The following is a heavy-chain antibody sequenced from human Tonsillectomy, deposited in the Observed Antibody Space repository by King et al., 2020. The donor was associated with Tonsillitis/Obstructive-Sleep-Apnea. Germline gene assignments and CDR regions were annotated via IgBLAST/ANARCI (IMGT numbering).Heavy chain of an antibody. CDR2: IYYSGST. D-gene: IGHD3-22*01. V-gene: IGHV4-59*01. J-gene: IGHJ3*02. CDR3: ARVNKYYYDISGYHDAFDI. Sequence: VQLQESGPGLVKPSETLSLTCTVSGGSISSYYWSWIRQPPGKGLEWIGYIYYSGSTNYNPSLKSRVTISVDTSKNQFSLKLSSVTAADTAVYYCARVNKYYYDISGYHDAFDIWGQGTMVTVSS. CDR1: GGSISSYY.